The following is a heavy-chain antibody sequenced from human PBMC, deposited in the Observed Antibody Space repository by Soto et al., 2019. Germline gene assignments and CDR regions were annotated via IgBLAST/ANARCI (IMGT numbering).Heavy chain of an antibody. CDR2: VHDSWGS. D-gene: IGHD3-22*01. J-gene: IGHJ4*02. CDR3: ARDYDYDSRGYSAFDN. CDR1: GGSISNYY. Sequence: SETLSLTCTVSGGSISNYYWSWFRQTPGKGLEWIGYVHDSWGSNYNPSLKSRVAISLDTSKSQFSLKLNSVTAADTAYYYCARDYDYDSRGYSAFDNWGQGTLVTVSS. V-gene: IGHV4-59*12.